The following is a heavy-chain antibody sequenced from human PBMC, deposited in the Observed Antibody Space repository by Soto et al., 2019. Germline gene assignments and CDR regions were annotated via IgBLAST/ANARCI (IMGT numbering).Heavy chain of an antibody. CDR1: GHSISSYY. CDR3: ARVHTSYSYAMDV. Sequence: ASETLSLTCTVSGHSISSYYWSWIRQPPGKGLEWIGYIYYNGSTNYNPSLMSRVTISVDTSKNQFSLKLSSVTAADTAVYYCARVHTSYSYAMDVWGKGTTVTVS. V-gene: IGHV4-59*01. CDR2: IYYNGST. J-gene: IGHJ6*04.